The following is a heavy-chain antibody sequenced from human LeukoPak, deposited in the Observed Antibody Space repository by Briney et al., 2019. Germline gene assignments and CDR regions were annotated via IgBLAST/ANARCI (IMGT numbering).Heavy chain of an antibody. CDR1: GFTFSSYA. CDR2: ISGSGGST. D-gene: IGHD3-3*01. CDR3: AKENTIFGVVIIPFDY. V-gene: IGHV3-23*01. J-gene: IGHJ4*02. Sequence: GGSLRLSCAASGFTFSSYAMSWVRQAPGKGLEWVSAISGSGGSTYYADSVKGRFTISRDNSKNTLYLQMNSLRAEDTAVYYRAKENTIFGVVIIPFDYWGQGTLVTVSS.